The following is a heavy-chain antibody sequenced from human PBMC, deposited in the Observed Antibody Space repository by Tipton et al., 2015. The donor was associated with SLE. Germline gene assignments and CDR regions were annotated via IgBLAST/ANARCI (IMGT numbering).Heavy chain of an antibody. J-gene: IGHJ5*02. Sequence: TLSLTCAVYGGSFSGYYWSWIRQPPGKGLEWIGEINHSGSTNYNPSLKSRVTISVDTSKKQFSLKLSSVTAADTAGYYCARGIVVVIMDWFDPWGQGTLVTVSS. CDR1: GGSFSGYY. V-gene: IGHV4-34*01. D-gene: IGHD3-22*01. CDR3: ARGIVVVIMDWFDP. CDR2: INHSGST.